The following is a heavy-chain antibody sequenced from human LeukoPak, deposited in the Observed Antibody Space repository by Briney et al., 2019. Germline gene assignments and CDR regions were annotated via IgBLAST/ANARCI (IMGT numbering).Heavy chain of an antibody. D-gene: IGHD1-26*01. CDR1: GGSISSSSYY. CDR2: IYYSGST. J-gene: IGHJ4*02. V-gene: IGHV4-39*01. Sequence: SETLSLTCTVSGGSISSSSYYWGWIRQPPGKGLEWIGSIYYSGSTYYNPSLKSRVTISVDTSKNQFSLKLSSVTAADTAVYYCARVDSGSYSHFDYWGQGTLVTVSS. CDR3: ARVDSGSYSHFDY.